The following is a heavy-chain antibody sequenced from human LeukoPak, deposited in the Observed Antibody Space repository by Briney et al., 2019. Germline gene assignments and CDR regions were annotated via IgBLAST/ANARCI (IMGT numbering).Heavy chain of an antibody. J-gene: IGHJ4*02. D-gene: IGHD3-3*01. CDR1: GYTFTSYG. CDR3: AKDPRFLEWLPLPQSDY. V-gene: IGHV1-18*01. CDR2: ISAYNGNT. Sequence: ASVKVSCKASGYTFTSYGISWVRQAPGQGLEWMGWISAYNGNTNYAQKLQGRVTMTTDTSTSTAYMELRSLRSDDTAVYYCAKDPRFLEWLPLPQSDYWGQGTLVTVSS.